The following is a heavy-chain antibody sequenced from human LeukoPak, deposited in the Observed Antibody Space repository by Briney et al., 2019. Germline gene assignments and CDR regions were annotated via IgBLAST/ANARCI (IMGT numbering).Heavy chain of an antibody. J-gene: IGHJ5*02. V-gene: IGHV4-30-2*01. CDR3: ARVSVGSNNWFDP. Sequence: SETLSLTCAVSGGSISSGGYSWSWIRQPPGKGLEWIGYIYHSGSTYYNPSLKSRVTISVDRSKNQFSLKLSSVTAADTAVYYCARVSVGSNNWFDPWGQGTLVTVSS. CDR2: IYHSGST. D-gene: IGHD2-15*01. CDR1: GGSISSGGYS.